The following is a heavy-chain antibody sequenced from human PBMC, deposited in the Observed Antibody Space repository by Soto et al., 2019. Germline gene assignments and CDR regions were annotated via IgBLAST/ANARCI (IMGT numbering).Heavy chain of an antibody. CDR1: GHSLSSGGYY. D-gene: IGHD6-19*01. CDR3: ARDWGSSGWPN. CDR2: IYFTGGT. V-gene: IGHV4-31*03. J-gene: IGHJ4*02. Sequence: KTSETLSLTCTVSGHSLSSGGYYWSWIRQHPGKGLEWVGYIYFTGGTLYNPSLKSRLAMSLDTSKNQFSLRLTSVTAADTAVYFCARDWGSSGWPNWGQGTLVTVSS.